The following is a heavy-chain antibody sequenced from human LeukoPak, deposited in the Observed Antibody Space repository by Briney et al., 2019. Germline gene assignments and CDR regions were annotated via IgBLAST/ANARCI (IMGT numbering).Heavy chain of an antibody. CDR2: IYWNDDK. J-gene: IGHJ4*02. V-gene: IGHV2-5*01. CDR1: GFSLSTSGVG. Sequence: SGPTLVKPTQTLTLTCTVSGFSLSTSGVGVGWIRQPPGKALEWLALIYWNDDKRYSPSLKSRLTITKDTSKNQVVLTMTNMDPVDTATYYCAHAEEVLVLAYWGQGTLVTVSS. CDR3: AHAEEVLVLAY.